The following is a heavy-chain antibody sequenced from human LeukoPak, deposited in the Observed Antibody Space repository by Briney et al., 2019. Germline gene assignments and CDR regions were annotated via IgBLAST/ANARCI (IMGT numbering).Heavy chain of an antibody. V-gene: IGHV4-61*02. Sequence: PSETLSLTCTVSGGSISSGSHYWSWIRQPAGKGLEWIGRIYTSGSTNYNPSLKSRVTISVDTSKNQFSLKLSSVTAADTAVYYCATTVPAAKGDAFDIWGQGTMVTVSS. J-gene: IGHJ3*02. D-gene: IGHD2-2*01. CDR2: IYTSGST. CDR1: GGSISSGSHY. CDR3: ATTVPAAKGDAFDI.